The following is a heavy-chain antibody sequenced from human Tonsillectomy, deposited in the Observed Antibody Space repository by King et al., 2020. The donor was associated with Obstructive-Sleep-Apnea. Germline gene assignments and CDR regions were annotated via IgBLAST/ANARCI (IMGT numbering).Heavy chain of an antibody. D-gene: IGHD1/OR15-1a*01. V-gene: IGHV1-8*01. CDR3: ARGTTIDY. Sequence: VQLVESGAEVKKPGASVKVSCKASGYTFTSYDINWVRQAAGQGLEWMVWVNPNSGTTSYVQKFQGRVTMTRDTSISTAYIELSSLRSEDTAMYYCARGTTIDYWGQGTLVTVSS. J-gene: IGHJ4*02. CDR2: VNPNSGTT. CDR1: GYTFTSYD.